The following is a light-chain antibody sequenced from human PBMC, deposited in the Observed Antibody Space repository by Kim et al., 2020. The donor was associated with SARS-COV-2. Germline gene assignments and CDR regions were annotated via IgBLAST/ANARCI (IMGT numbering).Light chain of an antibody. CDR1: SSDGGGYNY. V-gene: IGLV2-11*01. J-gene: IGLJ2*01. CDR3: CSYAATGSARV. CDR2: AVN. Sequence: QSALTQPRSVSGSPGQSVTISCTGTSSDGGGYNYVSWYQQHPGKAPKVLIYAVNKRPSGVPDRFSGSKSGNTASLTISGLQAEDEADYYCCSYAATGSARVFGGGTKVTVL.